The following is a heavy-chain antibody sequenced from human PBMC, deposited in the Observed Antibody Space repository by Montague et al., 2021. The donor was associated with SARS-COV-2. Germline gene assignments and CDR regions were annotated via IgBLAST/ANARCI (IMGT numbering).Heavy chain of an antibody. Sequence: PALVKPTQTLTLTCSSSGFSLSTSGVGVGWIRQPPGKAPECLAVIYWNDDKRYRPSLKSRITVTKDSSKNQVVLTMTNMDPVDTAMYHCAHKRSGWPIEFGFWGQGALVIVSS. J-gene: IGHJ4*02. CDR3: AHKRSGWPIEFGF. V-gene: IGHV2-5*01. D-gene: IGHD6-19*01. CDR1: GFSLSTSGVG. CDR2: IYWNDDK.